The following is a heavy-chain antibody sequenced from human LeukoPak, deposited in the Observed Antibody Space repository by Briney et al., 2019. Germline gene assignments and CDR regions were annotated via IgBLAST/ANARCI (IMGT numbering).Heavy chain of an antibody. CDR1: GYTFTSYD. Sequence: ASVKVSCKASGYTFTSYDINWVRQATGQGLEWMGWMNPNSGNTGYAQKFQGRVTMTRNTSISTAYMELSSLRSEDTAVYYCARVRGYYYDSSGYYSDYWGQGTLVTVSS. J-gene: IGHJ4*02. CDR2: MNPNSGNT. D-gene: IGHD3-22*01. CDR3: ARVRGYYYDSSGYYSDY. V-gene: IGHV1-8*01.